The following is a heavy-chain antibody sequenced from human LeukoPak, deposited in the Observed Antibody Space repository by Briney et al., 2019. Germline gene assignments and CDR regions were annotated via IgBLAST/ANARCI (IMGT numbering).Heavy chain of an antibody. V-gene: IGHV4-59*01. Sequence: SETLSLTCAVYGGSFSGYYWNWIRQPPGKGLEWIGYIYYSGSTNYNPSLKSRVTISVDTSKNQFSLKLSSVTAADTAVYYCARDLGGSGYCSSTSCYLNWFDPWGQGALVTVSS. CDR3: ARDLGGSGYCSSTSCYLNWFDP. CDR1: GGSFSGYY. CDR2: IYYSGST. D-gene: IGHD2-2*01. J-gene: IGHJ5*02.